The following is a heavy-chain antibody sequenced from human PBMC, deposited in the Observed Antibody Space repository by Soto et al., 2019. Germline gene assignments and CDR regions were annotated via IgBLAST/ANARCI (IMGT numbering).Heavy chain of an antibody. CDR1: GGSVTSSSCY. Sequence: SATLSLTCTVSGGSVTSSSCYWGWIRQPPGKGLEWIGDIYHTGTTYYNPSLKSRVTIYVDTSTEQFSLKLSSVTAADTAMYYCARLTYRRTAASHGRRNGLGLRGPGNTVTVAS. J-gene: IGHJ5*02. D-gene: IGHD1-1*01. CDR2: IYHTGTT. V-gene: IGHV4-39*01. CDR3: ARLTYRRTAASHGRRNGLGL.